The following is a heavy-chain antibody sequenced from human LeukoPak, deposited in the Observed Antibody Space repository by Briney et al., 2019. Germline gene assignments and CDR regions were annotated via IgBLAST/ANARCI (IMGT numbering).Heavy chain of an antibody. V-gene: IGHV3-74*01. Sequence: PGGSLRLSCAASGFTFSSYWMHWVRQAPGKGLVWVSRINSDGSSTSYADSVKGRFTISRDNAKNTLYLQMNSLRAEDTAVYYCANAKKSGSYLDYWGQGTLVTVSS. J-gene: IGHJ4*02. CDR3: ANAKKSGSYLDY. CDR1: GFTFSSYW. CDR2: INSDGSST. D-gene: IGHD1-26*01.